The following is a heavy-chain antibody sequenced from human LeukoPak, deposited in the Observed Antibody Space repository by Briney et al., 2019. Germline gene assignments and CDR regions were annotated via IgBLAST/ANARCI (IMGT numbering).Heavy chain of an antibody. CDR1: GGSFSGYY. CDR2: INHSGST. Sequence: PSETLSLTCAVYGGSFSGYYWSWIRQPPGKGLEWIGEINHSGSTNYNPSLKSRVTISVDTSKNQFSLKLSSVTAADTAVYYCARALALRRIAVAGQGPYYYYYYMDVWGKGTTVTVSS. D-gene: IGHD6-19*01. CDR3: ARALALRRIAVAGQGPYYYYYYMDV. J-gene: IGHJ6*03. V-gene: IGHV4-34*01.